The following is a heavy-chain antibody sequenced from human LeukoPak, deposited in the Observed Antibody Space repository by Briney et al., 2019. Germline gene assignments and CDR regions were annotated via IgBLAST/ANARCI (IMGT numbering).Heavy chain of an antibody. J-gene: IGHJ6*02. CDR2: IKSDGSDT. CDR1: GFTLSSYW. D-gene: IGHD2-2*01. V-gene: IGHV3-74*01. CDR3: AKGLQRTPYYYYGMDV. Sequence: GGSLRLSCAASGFTLSSYWMHWVRQVPGKGLVWVSRIKSDGSDTRYADSVKGRFTISRDNAKNTLYLQMNSLRVEDTAVYYCAKGLQRTPYYYYGMDVWGQGTTVTVSS.